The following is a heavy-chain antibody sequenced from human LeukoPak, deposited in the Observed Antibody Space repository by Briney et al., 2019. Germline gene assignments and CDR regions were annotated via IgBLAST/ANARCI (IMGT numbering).Heavy chain of an antibody. CDR3: ARASRGDYYYYYMDV. V-gene: IGHV4-61*05. Sequence: SETLSLTCTVSGGSISSSSYYWGWIRQPPGKGLEWIGYIYYSGSTNYNPSLKSRVTISVDTSKNQFSLKLSSVTAADTAVYYCARASRGDYYYYYMDVWGKGTTVTVSS. CDR1: GGSISSSSYY. CDR2: IYYSGST. J-gene: IGHJ6*03.